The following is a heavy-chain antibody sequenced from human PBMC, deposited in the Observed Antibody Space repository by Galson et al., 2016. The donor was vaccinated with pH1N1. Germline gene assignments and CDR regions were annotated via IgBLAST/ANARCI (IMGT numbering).Heavy chain of an antibody. CDR2: ISGSVAAT. Sequence: SLRLSCAASGFTFINYAMNWVRQAPGKGLEWVSTISGSVAATYYADSVKGRFIISRDNPRNTMYLQMNSLRAEDTAVYYCARVAPEYYDFWSGYPVADYWGQGTLVTVSS. D-gene: IGHD3-3*01. CDR3: ARVAPEYYDFWSGYPVADY. J-gene: IGHJ4*02. V-gene: IGHV3-23*01. CDR1: GFTFINYA.